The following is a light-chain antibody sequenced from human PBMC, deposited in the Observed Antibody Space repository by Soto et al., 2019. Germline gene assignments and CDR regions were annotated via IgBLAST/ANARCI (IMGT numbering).Light chain of an antibody. Sequence: DIQMTQSPSSLSASVGDRVTISCQASQDINNYLSWYQQKPGKAPMLLIYDASHLETVVPSRFSGSGSGTDFTFTISSPPPADIATYYCQQYDDLPLSFGAGNKVEIK. CDR2: DAS. CDR1: QDINNY. J-gene: IGKJ4*01. V-gene: IGKV1-33*01. CDR3: QQYDDLPLS.